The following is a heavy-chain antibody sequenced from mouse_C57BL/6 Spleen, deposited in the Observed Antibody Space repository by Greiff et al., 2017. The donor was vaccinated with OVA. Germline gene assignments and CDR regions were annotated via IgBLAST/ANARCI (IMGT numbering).Heavy chain of an antibody. CDR1: GYTFTDYE. J-gene: IGHJ2*01. D-gene: IGHD1-1*01. CDR3: TRTVITTVVEYYFDY. CDR2: IDPETGGT. V-gene: IGHV1-15*01. Sequence: VQGVESGAELVRPGASVTLSCKASGYTFTDYEMHWVKQTPVHGLEWIGAIDPETGGTAYNQKFKGKAILTADKSSSTAYMELRSLTSEDSAVYYCTRTVITTVVEYYFDYWGQGTTLTVSS.